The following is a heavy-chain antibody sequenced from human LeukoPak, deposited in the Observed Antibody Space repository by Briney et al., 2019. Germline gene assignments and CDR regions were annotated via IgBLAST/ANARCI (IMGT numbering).Heavy chain of an antibody. V-gene: IGHV1-18*01. J-gene: IGHJ4*02. Sequence: ASVKVSYKASGYTFTSYGISWVRQAPGQGLEWMGWISAYNGNTNYAQKLQGRVTMTTDTSTSTAYMELRSLRSDDTAVYYCAREGEVDTAMVYFDYWGQGTLVTVSS. CDR3: AREGEVDTAMVYFDY. CDR2: ISAYNGNT. D-gene: IGHD5-18*01. CDR1: GYTFTSYG.